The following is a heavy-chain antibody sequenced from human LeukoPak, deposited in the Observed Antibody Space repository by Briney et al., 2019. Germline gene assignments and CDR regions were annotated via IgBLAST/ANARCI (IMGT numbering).Heavy chain of an antibody. Sequence: GGSLRLSCAASGFTFDDYGMNWLRQAPGKGLEWVSGINWNGDRIGYADSVKGRFTISRDNAKNSLYLQMNSLGAEDTALYYCARSRITIFGVITRGAFDIWGQGTMVTVSS. D-gene: IGHD3-3*01. V-gene: IGHV3-20*04. CDR1: GFTFDDYG. J-gene: IGHJ3*02. CDR3: ARSRITIFGVITRGAFDI. CDR2: INWNGDRI.